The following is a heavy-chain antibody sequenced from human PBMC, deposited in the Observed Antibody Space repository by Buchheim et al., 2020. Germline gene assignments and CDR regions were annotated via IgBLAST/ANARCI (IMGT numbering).Heavy chain of an antibody. D-gene: IGHD3-10*01. J-gene: IGHJ6*02. V-gene: IGHV4-34*01. CDR3: ARAGVGFGSYYNMDV. Sequence: QVQLQQWGAGLLKPSETLSLTCAVYGGSFSGHYWSWIRQPPGKGLEWIGEINHSGSSNYSPSLKSRVAISVDTSKNQFSLKLSSVTAADTAVYYCARAGVGFGSYYNMDVWGQGTT. CDR1: GGSFSGHY. CDR2: INHSGSS.